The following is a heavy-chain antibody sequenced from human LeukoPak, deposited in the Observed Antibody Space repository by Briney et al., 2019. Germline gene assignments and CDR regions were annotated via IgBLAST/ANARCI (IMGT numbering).Heavy chain of an antibody. CDR1: GFSFSSYA. Sequence: GGSLTLSWAASGFSFSSYAMRWVRHAPGKGLGWVAVISYDGSNKYYADSVKGRFTISRDNSKNTLYPQMNSLRAEDTAVYYCAKDITTMIVNDAFDIWGQGTMVTVSS. V-gene: IGHV3-30*04. CDR2: ISYDGSNK. J-gene: IGHJ3*02. CDR3: AKDITTMIVNDAFDI. D-gene: IGHD3-22*01.